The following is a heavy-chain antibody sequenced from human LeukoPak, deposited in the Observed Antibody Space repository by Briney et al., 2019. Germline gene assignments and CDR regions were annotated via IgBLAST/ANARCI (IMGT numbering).Heavy chain of an antibody. D-gene: IGHD4-11*01. V-gene: IGHV4-59*01. J-gene: IGHJ4*02. CDR2: IYYSGST. CDR1: GGSISSYY. CDR3: ARATVNPDTGDYLDY. Sequence: SETLSLTCTVSGGSISSYYWSWIRQPPGKGLEWIGYIYYSGSTNYNPSLKSRVTISVDTSKNQFSLKLGSVTAADTAVYYCARATVNPDTGDYLDYWGQGTLVTVSS.